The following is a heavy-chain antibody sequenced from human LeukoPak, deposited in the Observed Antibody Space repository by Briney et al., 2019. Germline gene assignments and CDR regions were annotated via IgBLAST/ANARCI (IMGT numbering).Heavy chain of an antibody. D-gene: IGHD1/OR15-1a*01. V-gene: IGHV1-46*01. CDR3: ASGTTRLLMDY. J-gene: IGHJ4*02. CDR2: INPSGGST. Sequence: ASVKVSCKASGYTFTSYYMHWLRQAPGQGLEWMGIINPSGGSTSYAQKFQGRVTMTRDTSTSTVYMELSSLRSEDTAVYYCASGTTRLLMDYWGQGTLVTVSS. CDR1: GYTFTSYY.